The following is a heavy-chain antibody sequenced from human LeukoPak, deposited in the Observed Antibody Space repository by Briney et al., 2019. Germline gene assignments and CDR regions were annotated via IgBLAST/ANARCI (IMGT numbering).Heavy chain of an antibody. CDR1: GFTFDDYA. Sequence: PGRSLRLSCAASGFTFDDYAMHWVRQAPGKGLEWVSGISWNSGSIGYADSVRGRFTISRDNAKNSLYLQMNSLRAEDTALYYCAKDIGGGIAAAGTGFHFDPWGQGTLVTVSS. CDR3: AKDIGGGIAAAGTGFHFDP. V-gene: IGHV3-9*01. D-gene: IGHD6-13*01. J-gene: IGHJ5*02. CDR2: ISWNSGSI.